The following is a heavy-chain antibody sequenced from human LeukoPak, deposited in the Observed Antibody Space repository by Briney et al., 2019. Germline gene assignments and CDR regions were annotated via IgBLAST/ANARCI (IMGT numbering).Heavy chain of an antibody. D-gene: IGHD4-17*01. CDR3: ARDSATVTRKPFDY. J-gene: IGHJ4*02. CDR1: DYSISSGSY. CDR2: IYHSGST. V-gene: IGHV4-38-2*02. Sequence: SETLSLTCTVSDYSISSGSYWGWIRQPPGKGLEWIGSIYHSGSTYYNPSLKSRVTISIDTSKNQFSLKLSSLTAADTAVYYCARDSATVTRKPFDYWGQGTLVTVSS.